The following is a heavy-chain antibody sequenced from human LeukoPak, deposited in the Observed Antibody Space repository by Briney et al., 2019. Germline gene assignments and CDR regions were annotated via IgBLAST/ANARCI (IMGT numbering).Heavy chain of an antibody. CDR2: TTYSSGNT. J-gene: IGHJ4*02. CDR1: GFTFSAYG. D-gene: IGHD2-21*02. V-gene: IGHV3-23*01. Sequence: GGSLRLSCAASGFTFSAYGMSWFRQAPGKGLERVSATTYSSGNTYYADSVKGRFTISRDNSKNTLYLQMNSLRAEDTALYYCAKDGTGCGGDCYSDYWGQGTLVTVSS. CDR3: AKDGTGCGGDCYSDY.